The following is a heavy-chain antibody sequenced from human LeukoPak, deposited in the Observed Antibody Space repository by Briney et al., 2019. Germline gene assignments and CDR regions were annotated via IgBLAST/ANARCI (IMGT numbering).Heavy chain of an antibody. V-gene: IGHV3-30-3*01. CDR3: ARDRGRGVWGSYRHDY. CDR2: ISYDGSNK. D-gene: IGHD3-16*02. Sequence: GGSLRLSCAASGFTFSSYALHWVRQAPGKGLEGVAVISYDGSNKYYADSVKGRFTISRDNYKHTLYLQMNSLRAGDTAGYYCARDRGRGVWGSYRHDYWGQGTLVTVSS. CDR1: GFTFSSYA. J-gene: IGHJ4*02.